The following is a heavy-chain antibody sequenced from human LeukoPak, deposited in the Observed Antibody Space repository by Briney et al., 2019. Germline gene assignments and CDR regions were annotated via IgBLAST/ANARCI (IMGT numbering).Heavy chain of an antibody. CDR2: IYYSGST. CDR3: ARVLDDSSGYLYYFDY. CDR1: GGSISSGGYY. D-gene: IGHD3-22*01. Sequence: SETLSLTCTVSGGSISSGGYYWSWIRQHPGKGLEWIGYIYYSGSTYYNPSLKSRVTISVDTSKNQFSLKLSSVTAADTAVYYCARVLDDSSGYLYYFDYWGQGTLVTVSS. J-gene: IGHJ4*02. V-gene: IGHV4-31*03.